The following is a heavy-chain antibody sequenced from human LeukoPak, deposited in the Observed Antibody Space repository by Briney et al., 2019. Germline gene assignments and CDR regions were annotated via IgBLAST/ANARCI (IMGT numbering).Heavy chain of an antibody. J-gene: IGHJ4*02. CDR2: IYHSGST. CDR1: GGSISSGGYS. V-gene: IGHV4-30-2*01. Sequence: SETLSLTCAVSGGSISSGGYSWSWIRQPPGKGLEWIGYIYHSGSTYYNPSLKCRVTISVDRSKNRFSLKVSSVTAADTAVYYCASRNYYDSSGFDYWGQGTLVTVSS. D-gene: IGHD3-22*01. CDR3: ASRNYYDSSGFDY.